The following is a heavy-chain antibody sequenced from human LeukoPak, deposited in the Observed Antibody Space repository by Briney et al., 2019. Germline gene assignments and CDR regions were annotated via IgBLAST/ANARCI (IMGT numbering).Heavy chain of an antibody. CDR1: GFIFSSNA. D-gene: IGHD3-10*01. J-gene: IGHJ4*02. CDR3: ARSAVYGSSCFDH. Sequence: PGGALRLSCAASGFIFSSNAMHWVRQAPGKGLEYVAAISNNGGSTYYAGSVKGRFTISRDNSKNTPYLQMGSLRAEDMAVYYCARSAVYGSSCFDHWGQGTLVTVSS. CDR2: ISNNGGST. V-gene: IGHV3-64*02.